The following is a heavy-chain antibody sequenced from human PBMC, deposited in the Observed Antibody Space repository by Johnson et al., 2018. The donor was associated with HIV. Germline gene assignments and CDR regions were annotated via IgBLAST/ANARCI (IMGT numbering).Heavy chain of an antibody. CDR3: TRWGKKGAFDI. V-gene: IGHV3-13*01. J-gene: IGHJ3*02. CDR2: IGTAGDT. Sequence: VQLVESGGGLVKPGGSLRLSCAASGFTLSRYDMHWVRQATGKGLEWVSAIGTAGDTYYPGSVKGRFTISRENAKNSLYLQMNSLKTEDTAVYYCTRWGKKGAFDIWGQGTMVIVSS. D-gene: IGHD3-16*01. CDR1: GFTLSRYD.